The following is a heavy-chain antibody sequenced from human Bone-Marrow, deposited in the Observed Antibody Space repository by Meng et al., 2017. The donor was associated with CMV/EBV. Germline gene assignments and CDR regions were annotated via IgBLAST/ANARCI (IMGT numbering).Heavy chain of an antibody. J-gene: IGHJ5*02. CDR1: GFTFISYA. D-gene: IGHD3-10*01. CDR2: ISGSGGST. V-gene: IGHV3-23*01. Sequence: SGFTFISYAVRWVRQAPGKGLEWVSAISGSGGSTYCTDSVKGRFTISRDNTKNTLYLQMNSLRAEDTAVYYCAKVPDYYGSGRGWFDPWGQGTLVTVSS. CDR3: AKVPDYYGSGRGWFDP.